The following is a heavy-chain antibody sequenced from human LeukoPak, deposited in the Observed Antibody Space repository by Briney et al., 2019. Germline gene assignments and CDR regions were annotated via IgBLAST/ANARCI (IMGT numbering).Heavy chain of an antibody. J-gene: IGHJ5*02. CDR3: ARLANTAYYDFWSGYFPNWFDP. V-gene: IGHV4-39*01. CDR2: IYYSGST. Sequence: SETLSLTCTVSGGSISSSSYYWGWIRQPPGKGLVWIGSIYYSGSTYHNPSLKSRVTISVDTSKNQFSLKLSSVTAADTAVYYCARLANTAYYDFWSGYFPNWFDPWGQGTLVTVSS. D-gene: IGHD3-3*01. CDR1: GGSISSSSYY.